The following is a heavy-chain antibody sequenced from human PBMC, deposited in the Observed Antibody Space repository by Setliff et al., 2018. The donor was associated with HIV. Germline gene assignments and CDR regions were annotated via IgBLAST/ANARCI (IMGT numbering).Heavy chain of an antibody. V-gene: IGHV4-34*01. CDR1: GGSFSGYY. CDR2: INHSGST. Sequence: SETLSLTCAVYGGSFSGYYWSWIRQPPGKGLEWIGEINHSGSTNYNPSRKSRVTISVDTSKNQFSLKLSSVTAADTAVYYCARDLRGTQSSDYWGQGTLVTVSS. J-gene: IGHJ4*02. D-gene: IGHD1-1*01. CDR3: ARDLRGTQSSDY.